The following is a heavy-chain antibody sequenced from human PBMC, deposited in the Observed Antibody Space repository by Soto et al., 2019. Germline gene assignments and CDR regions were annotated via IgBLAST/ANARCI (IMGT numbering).Heavy chain of an antibody. V-gene: IGHV4-30-4*01. CDR1: GESISSGDHY. J-gene: IGHJ6*02. Sequence: SETLSLTCTVSGESISSGDHYWSWVRQSPGEGLEWIGFIYYSGNTYYNPSLKSRVSMSVDTSNNQFSLKLNSVTAADTAVYYCARDAGYCTSVSCYPYNMDVWGQGTTVTVSS. CDR3: ARDAGYCTSVSCYPYNMDV. D-gene: IGHD2-15*01. CDR2: IYYSGNT.